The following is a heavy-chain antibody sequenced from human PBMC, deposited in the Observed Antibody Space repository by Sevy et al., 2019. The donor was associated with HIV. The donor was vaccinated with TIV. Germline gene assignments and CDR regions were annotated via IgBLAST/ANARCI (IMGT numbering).Heavy chain of an antibody. J-gene: IGHJ4*02. CDR3: ARVSTPFTGYDWADY. D-gene: IGHD5-12*01. CDR2: ISTTGDTI. CDR1: GFTFSDYY. Sequence: GGSLRLSCAASGFTFSDYYMSWIRQAPGKGLEWISYISTTGDTIYYADSVKGRFTISRDNAKKSLFLQMSSLRAEDTAVYYCARVSTPFTGYDWADYWGQGTLVTVSS. V-gene: IGHV3-11*04.